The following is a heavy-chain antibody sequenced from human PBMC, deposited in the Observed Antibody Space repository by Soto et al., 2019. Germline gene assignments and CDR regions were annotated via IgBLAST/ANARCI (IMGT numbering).Heavy chain of an antibody. Sequence: PGGSLRLSCVASGFIFSDYAMTWFRQAPGKGLQWVATISASGGNIEYADSLKGRFTISRDNSKNSVYLQLSGLTADDTAVHYCAKVAGGLGYFDLWGRGTLVTVSS. V-gene: IGHV3-23*01. D-gene: IGHD3-16*01. CDR2: ISASGGNI. CDR3: AKVAGGLGYFDL. J-gene: IGHJ2*01. CDR1: GFIFSDYA.